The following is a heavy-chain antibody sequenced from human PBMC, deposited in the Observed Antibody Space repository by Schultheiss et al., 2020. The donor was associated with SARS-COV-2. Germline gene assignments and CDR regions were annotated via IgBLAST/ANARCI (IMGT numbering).Heavy chain of an antibody. Sequence: SQTLSLTCTVSGGSISSSSYYWGWIRQPPGKGLEWIGSIYYSGSTYYNPSLKSRVTISVDTSKNQFSLKLSSVTAADTAVYYCARDRQSHRRTVTTLGWFDPWGQGTLVTVSS. CDR2: IYYSGST. CDR3: ARDRQSHRRTVTTLGWFDP. CDR1: GGSISSSSYY. V-gene: IGHV4-39*07. J-gene: IGHJ5*02. D-gene: IGHD4-17*01.